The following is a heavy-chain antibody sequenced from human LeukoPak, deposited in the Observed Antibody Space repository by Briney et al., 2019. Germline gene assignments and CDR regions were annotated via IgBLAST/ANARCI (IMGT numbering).Heavy chain of an antibody. V-gene: IGHV4-59*01. CDR2: IYYSGST. J-gene: IGHJ5*02. CDR1: XGSISSYY. D-gene: IGHD2-2*01. CDR3: ARSPRRTSNSPFDP. Sequence: SXXXSLXXTVSXGSISSYYWSWIRQPPGKXXXWLGYIYYSGSTNYNPSLKSRVTISVDTSKNQFSLKLSSVTAADTAVYYCARSPRRTSNSPFDPWGQGTLVTVSS.